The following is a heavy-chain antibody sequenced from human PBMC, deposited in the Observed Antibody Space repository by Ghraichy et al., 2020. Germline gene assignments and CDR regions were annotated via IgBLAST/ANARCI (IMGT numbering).Heavy chain of an antibody. V-gene: IGHV4-30-4*01. CDR3: AGYILRYFDGGMDV. CDR2: MYDSGST. Sequence: SETLSLTCTVSGGSISSGDYYWSWIRQPPGKGLEWIGHMYDSGSTNYNPSLRSRVSISVATSKNQFSLKLSSVTAADTAVYYCAGYILRYFDGGMDVWGQGTTVTVSS. CDR1: GGSISSGDYY. J-gene: IGHJ6*02. D-gene: IGHD3-9*01.